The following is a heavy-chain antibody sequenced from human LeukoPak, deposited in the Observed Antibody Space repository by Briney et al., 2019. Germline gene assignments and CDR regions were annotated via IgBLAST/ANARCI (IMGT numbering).Heavy chain of an antibody. V-gene: IGHV3-21*01. Sequence: TGGSLRLSCAASGFTFSSYSMNWVRQAPGKGLEWVSSISSSSSYIYYADSVKGRFTISRDNAKNSLYLQMNSLRAEDTAVYYCARGPSGYHNTGGQGTLVTVSS. J-gene: IGHJ4*02. CDR1: GFTFSSYS. CDR2: ISSSSSYI. CDR3: ARGPSGYHNT. D-gene: IGHD5-12*01.